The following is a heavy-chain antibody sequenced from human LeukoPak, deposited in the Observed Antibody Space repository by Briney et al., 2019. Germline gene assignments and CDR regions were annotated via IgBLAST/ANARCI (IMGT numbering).Heavy chain of an antibody. J-gene: IGHJ4*02. CDR1: GYTLTELS. Sequence: ASVKVSCKVSGYTLTELSMHWVRRAPGQGLEWMGRINPNSGGTNYAQKFQGRVTMTRDTSISTAYMELSRLRSDDTAVYYCARDLFQYSSGWYPGYWGQGTLVTVSS. D-gene: IGHD6-19*01. V-gene: IGHV1-2*06. CDR3: ARDLFQYSSGWYPGY. CDR2: INPNSGGT.